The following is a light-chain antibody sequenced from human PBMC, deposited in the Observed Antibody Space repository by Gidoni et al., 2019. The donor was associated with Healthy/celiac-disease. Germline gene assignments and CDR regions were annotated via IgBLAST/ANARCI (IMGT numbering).Light chain of an antibody. CDR3: QQRSNWKFT. V-gene: IGKV3-11*01. Sequence: IVLTQSPATLSLSPGERATLSCRASQSVSSYLAWYQQKPGQAPRLLIYDASNRATGIPARFSGSGSGTDFTLTISSLEPEDFAVYYCQQRSNWKFTFGPXTKVDIK. CDR2: DAS. CDR1: QSVSSY. J-gene: IGKJ3*01.